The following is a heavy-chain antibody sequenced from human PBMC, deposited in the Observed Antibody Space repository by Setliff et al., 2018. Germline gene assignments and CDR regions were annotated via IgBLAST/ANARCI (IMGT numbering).Heavy chain of an antibody. J-gene: IGHJ6*03. V-gene: IGHV1-3*01. CDR2: INAGNGDT. Sequence: GASVKVSCKASGYTFANYGLHWVRQAPGRRLEWMGWINAGNGDTKFSQKFQDTITMTADTSASTAYMELSSLRSEDTAVYYCARGRSTYFIDVWGKGTTVTVSS. CDR1: GYTFANYG. CDR3: ARGRSTYFIDV.